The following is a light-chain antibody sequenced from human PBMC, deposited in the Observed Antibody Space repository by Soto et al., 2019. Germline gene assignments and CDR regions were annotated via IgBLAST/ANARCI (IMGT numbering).Light chain of an antibody. CDR2: DVS. V-gene: IGLV2-11*01. CDR3: CSYAGSYSYV. CDR1: SSDVGDYNF. J-gene: IGLJ1*01. Sequence: QSALTQPPSESECPGQSITISCTGTSSDVGDYNFVSWYQQHPDKAPKLMIYDVSKRPSGVPDRFSGSKSGYTASLTISGLQAEDEADYYCCSYAGSYSYVFGTGTKLTVL.